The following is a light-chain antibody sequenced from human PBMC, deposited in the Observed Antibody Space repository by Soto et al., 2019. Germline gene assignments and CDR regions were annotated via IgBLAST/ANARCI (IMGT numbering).Light chain of an antibody. V-gene: IGLV1-51*01. J-gene: IGLJ3*02. CDR3: GTWHSTLSVEWV. CDR2: DDD. CDR1: NSNIGANS. Sequence: QSVLTQPPSVSAAPGQTVTISCSGSNSNIGANSVSWYPHLPGTAPKVVIYDDDKRPSGIPDRFSGAKSGTSATLDITGPQIGDEADYYCGTWHSTLSVEWVFGGGTKLTVL.